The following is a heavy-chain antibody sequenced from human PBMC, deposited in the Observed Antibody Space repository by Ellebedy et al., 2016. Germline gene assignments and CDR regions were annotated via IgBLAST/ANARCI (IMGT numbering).Heavy chain of an antibody. J-gene: IGHJ1*01. Sequence: GESLKISXVVSGLTFSNYAMSWVRQAPGKGLEWVSDIIGSGAKTYYADSVKGRFTISRDNSKSTLYLEMSNLRAEDTAVYYCSKGRGNFAPDWGQGTLVTVSS. D-gene: IGHD5-24*01. CDR1: GLTFSNYA. V-gene: IGHV3-23*01. CDR2: IIGSGAKT. CDR3: SKGRGNFAPD.